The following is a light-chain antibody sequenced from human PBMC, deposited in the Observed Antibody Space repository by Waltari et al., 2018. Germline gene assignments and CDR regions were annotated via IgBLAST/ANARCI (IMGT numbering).Light chain of an antibody. CDR2: GAS. V-gene: IGKV1-33*01. J-gene: IGKJ3*01. Sequence: DIQMTQSPSSLSASVRDRVTITCQASQAIGNSLNWFQHKPGQAPKLLIYGASNVEKGVPARFSGTASGTDFIFTISSLQPEDIATYDCQQNDNLPFTFGPGTTVDIK. CDR1: QAIGNS. CDR3: QQNDNLPFT.